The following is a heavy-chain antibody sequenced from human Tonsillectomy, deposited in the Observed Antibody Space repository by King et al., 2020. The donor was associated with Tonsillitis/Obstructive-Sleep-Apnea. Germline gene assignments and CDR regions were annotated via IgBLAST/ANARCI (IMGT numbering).Heavy chain of an antibody. CDR2: INHSGST. Sequence: VQLQQWGAGLLKPSETLSLTCAVYGGSFSGHYWSWIRQPPGKGLEWIWEINHSGSTNYNPSLKSRVTISVDTSKNQFSLKLSSVTAADTAVYYCARVPYDYGDYVFDYWGQGTLVTVSS. D-gene: IGHD4-17*01. V-gene: IGHV4-34*01. J-gene: IGHJ4*02. CDR1: GGSFSGHY. CDR3: ARVPYDYGDYVFDY.